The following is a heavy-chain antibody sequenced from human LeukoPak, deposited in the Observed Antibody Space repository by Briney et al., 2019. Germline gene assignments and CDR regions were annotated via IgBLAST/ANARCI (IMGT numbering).Heavy chain of an antibody. CDR2: ISYDGTKK. V-gene: IGHV3-30*03. CDR1: GFTFSNYG. J-gene: IGHJ5*02. D-gene: IGHD6-13*01. CDR3: SAAAGSYNWFDP. Sequence: GGSLRLSCAASGFTFSNYGMQWVRQAPGKGLEWVALISYDGTKKYYADSVKGRFTISRDNSKNTLYLQMNSLRAEDTAVYYCSAAAGSYNWFDPWGQGTLVTVSS.